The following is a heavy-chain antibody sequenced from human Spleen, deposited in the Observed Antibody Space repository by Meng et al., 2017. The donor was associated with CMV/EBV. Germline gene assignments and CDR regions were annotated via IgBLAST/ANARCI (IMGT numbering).Heavy chain of an antibody. J-gene: IGHJ4*02. CDR1: GFTFHDYA. CDR3: VREVVPGYYLDQ. Sequence: GGSLRLSCAASGFTFHDYAMHWVRQAPGKGLEWVSLMTWDGGSIYYADSVKGRFTISRDNSKNTVYLQMNSLRAEDTAVYYCVREVVPGYYLDQWGQGTLVTVSS. V-gene: IGHV3-43D*03. CDR2: MTWDGGSI. D-gene: IGHD2-15*01.